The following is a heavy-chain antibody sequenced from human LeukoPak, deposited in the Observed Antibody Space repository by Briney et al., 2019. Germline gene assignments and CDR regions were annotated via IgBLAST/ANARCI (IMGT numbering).Heavy chain of an antibody. CDR3: AKDQEGESELFGSGVHFDY. V-gene: IGHV3-30*18. CDR1: GFTFSSYG. J-gene: IGHJ4*02. D-gene: IGHD3-10*01. Sequence: GGSLRLSCAASGFTFSSYGMHWVRQAPGKGLEWVAVVSYDGSNKYYADSVKGRFTISRDNSKNTLYLQMDSLRAEDTAVYYCAKDQEGESELFGSGVHFDYWGQGTLVTVSS. CDR2: VSYDGSNK.